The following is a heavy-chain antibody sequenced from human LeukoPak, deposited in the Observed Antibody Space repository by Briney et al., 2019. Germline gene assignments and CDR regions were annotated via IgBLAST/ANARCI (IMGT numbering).Heavy chain of an antibody. Sequence: VASVKVSCKASGYTFTGYYMHWVRQAPGQGLEWMGWINPNSGGTNYAQKFQGRVTMTRDTSISTACMELSRLRSDDTAVYYCARASYYDFWSGYPPRFNWFDPWGQGTLVTVSS. CDR3: ARASYYDFWSGYPPRFNWFDP. CDR1: GYTFTGYY. J-gene: IGHJ5*02. CDR2: INPNSGGT. V-gene: IGHV1-2*02. D-gene: IGHD3-3*01.